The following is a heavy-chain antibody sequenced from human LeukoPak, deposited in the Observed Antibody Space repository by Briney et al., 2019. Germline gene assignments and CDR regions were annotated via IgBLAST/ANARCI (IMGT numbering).Heavy chain of an antibody. CDR3: TRGLQPDAFDI. J-gene: IGHJ3*02. CDR1: GFTFSGSA. CDR2: IRSKANSYAT. D-gene: IGHD4-11*01. V-gene: IGHV3-73*01. Sequence: GGSLRLSCAASGFTFSGSAMHWVRQAPGKGLEWVGRIRSKANSYATAYAASVKGRFTISRDDSKNTAYLQMNSLKTEDTAVYYCTRGLQPDAFDIWGQGTMVTVSS.